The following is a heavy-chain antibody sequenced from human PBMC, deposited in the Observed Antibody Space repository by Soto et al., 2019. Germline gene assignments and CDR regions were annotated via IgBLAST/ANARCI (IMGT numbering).Heavy chain of an antibody. Sequence: EVQVVESGGGSVQPGGSLRLSCAASGFTFSRYTMNWVRQAPGKGLEWLSYISGGGGTMSYADSVKGRVTISRDNAKNSLYLQMDSLSAEDTAVYYCARDKSGTYSIDYCGQGTLVTVSS. CDR1: GFTFSRYT. J-gene: IGHJ4*02. D-gene: IGHD1-26*01. V-gene: IGHV3-48*04. CDR3: ARDKSGTYSIDY. CDR2: ISGGGGTM.